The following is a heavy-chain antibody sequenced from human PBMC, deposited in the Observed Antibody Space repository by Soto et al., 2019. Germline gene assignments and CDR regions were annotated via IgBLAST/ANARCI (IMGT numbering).Heavy chain of an antibody. D-gene: IGHD6-13*01. CDR2: ISGSGGTT. CDR3: AKDRKASGRGYFDL. V-gene: IGHV3-23*01. J-gene: IGHJ2*01. CDR1: GFTFSSYA. Sequence: EVQLLESGGGLVQPGGSLRLSCAASGFTFSSYAMSWVRQAPGKGLEWVSVISGSGGTTSYAGSVKGRFTRSREKSKNTLDLQMNTLRAEDTDIYYCAKDRKASGRGYFDLWGRGTLVTVSS.